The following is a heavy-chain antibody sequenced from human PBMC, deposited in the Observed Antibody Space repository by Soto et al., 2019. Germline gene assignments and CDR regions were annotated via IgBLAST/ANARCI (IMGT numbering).Heavy chain of an antibody. J-gene: IGHJ5*02. CDR1: GGSISSGGSS. Sequence: LQLQESGSGLVKPSQTLSLTCAVSGGSISSGGSSWSWTRQPPGKGLEWIGYIYHSGSTYYNPSLKSRVTISVDRSKNQFSLKLSSVTAADTAVYYYARVPDRWGQGTLVTVSS. CDR2: IYHSGST. D-gene: IGHD2-2*01. V-gene: IGHV4-30-2*01. CDR3: ARVPDR.